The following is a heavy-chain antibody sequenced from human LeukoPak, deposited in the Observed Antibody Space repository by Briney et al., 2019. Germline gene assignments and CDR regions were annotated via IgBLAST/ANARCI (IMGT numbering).Heavy chain of an antibody. J-gene: IGHJ4*02. CDR3: AKGPYYYDSSAVDY. CDR2: ISYDGSNK. Sequence: GGSLRLSCAASGFTFSSYGMHWVRQAPGKGLEWVAVISYDGSNKYYADSVKGRFTISRDNSKNTLYLQMNSLRAEDTAVYYCAKGPYYYDSSAVDYWGQGTLVTVSS. V-gene: IGHV3-30*18. CDR1: GFTFSSYG. D-gene: IGHD3-22*01.